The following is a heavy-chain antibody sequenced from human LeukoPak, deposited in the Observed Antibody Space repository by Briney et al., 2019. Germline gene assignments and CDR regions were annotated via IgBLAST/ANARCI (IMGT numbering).Heavy chain of an antibody. CDR2: ISYDGSEK. Sequence: PGGSLRLSCAASGFTFSSYAMHWVRQAPGKGLEWVAVISYDGSEKYHADSVKGRFTISRDNSNKMQYLEMDSLRADDTAVYYCARGGDFWSGYKTHEYGLDVWGQGTTVTVSS. CDR3: ARGGDFWSGYKTHEYGLDV. J-gene: IGHJ6*02. V-gene: IGHV3-30-3*01. D-gene: IGHD3-3*01. CDR1: GFTFSSYA.